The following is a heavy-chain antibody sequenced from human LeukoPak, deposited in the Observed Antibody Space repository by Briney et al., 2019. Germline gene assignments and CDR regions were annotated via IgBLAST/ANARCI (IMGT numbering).Heavy chain of an antibody. CDR2: ISWNGNSI. J-gene: IGHJ3*02. CDR3: GKGGGVVPGGKYGPKLAFDI. Sequence: PGGSLRLSCAASGFTFDDYPMHWVRQAPGKGLEWVSGISWNGNSIGYAGSVKGRFTISRDNAKNSLYLQMNSLRTEDTALYYCGKGGGVVPGGKYGPKLAFDIWGQGTMVTVSS. CDR1: GFTFDDYP. V-gene: IGHV3-9*01. D-gene: IGHD2-21*01.